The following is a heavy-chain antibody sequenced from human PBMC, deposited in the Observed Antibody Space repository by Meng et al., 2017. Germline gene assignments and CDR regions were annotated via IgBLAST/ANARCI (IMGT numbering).Heavy chain of an antibody. CDR2: IIPIFGTA. V-gene: IGHV1-69*06. CDR3: ARDLYNDCSGGRCYSDGMDV. CDR1: GGTFSSYA. Sequence: SVKVSCKSSGGTFSSYAISWVRQAPGQGLEWMRGIIPIFGTANYAQKFQGRVTITADKSTSTAYMELSSLRSEDTAVYYCARDLYNDCSGGRCYSDGMDVWGQGTTVTVSS. D-gene: IGHD2-15*01. J-gene: IGHJ6*02.